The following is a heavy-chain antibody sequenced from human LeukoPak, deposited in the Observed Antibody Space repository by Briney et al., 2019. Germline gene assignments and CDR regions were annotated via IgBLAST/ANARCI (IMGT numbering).Heavy chain of an antibody. CDR1: GGSFSGYY. V-gene: IGHV4-34*01. D-gene: IGHD4-11*01. CDR2: INHSGST. J-gene: IGHJ5*02. Sequence: PSETLSLTCAAYGGSFSGYYWSWLRQPPGKGLEWIGEINHSGSTNYNPSLKSRVTISVDTSKNQFSLKLSSVTAADTAVYYCARLGPGSNYDPGWFDPWGQGTLVTVSS. CDR3: ARLGPGSNYDPGWFDP.